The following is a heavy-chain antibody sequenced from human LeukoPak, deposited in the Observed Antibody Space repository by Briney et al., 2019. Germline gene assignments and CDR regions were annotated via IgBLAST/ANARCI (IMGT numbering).Heavy chain of an antibody. V-gene: IGHV1-18*01. J-gene: IGHJ4*02. CDR2: IIAYNGKT. D-gene: IGHD3-9*01. CDR1: GYTFSSYG. Sequence: GASVKVSCKASGYTFSSYGISWVRQAPGQGLEWMGWIIAYNGKTNYAQKLQGRVTMTRDTSTSTVYMELSSLRSEDTAVYYCARGEDWAYDILTGYFDYWGQGTLVTVSS. CDR3: ARGEDWAYDILTGYFDY.